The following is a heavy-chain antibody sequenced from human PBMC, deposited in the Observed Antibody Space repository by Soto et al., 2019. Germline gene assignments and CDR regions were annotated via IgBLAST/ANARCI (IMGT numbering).Heavy chain of an antibody. J-gene: IGHJ5*02. D-gene: IGHD1-1*01. CDR3: ASHGRLETTGWFAP. CDR1: GGSISSYY. V-gene: IGHV4-59*08. Sequence: SETLSLTCTVSGGSISSYYWSWIRQPPGKGLEWIGYIYYSGSTNYNPSLRSRVTISVDTSKNQLSLRLSSVTAADTALYYCASHGRLETTGWFAPGGQGTLVTFSS. CDR2: IYYSGST.